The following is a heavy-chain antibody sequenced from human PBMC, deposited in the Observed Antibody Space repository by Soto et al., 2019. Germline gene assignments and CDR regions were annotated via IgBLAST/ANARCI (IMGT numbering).Heavy chain of an antibody. D-gene: IGHD3-3*01. J-gene: IGHJ4*02. CDR1: GGSISSGGYS. V-gene: IGHV4-30-2*01. CDR3: ARVRDY. CDR2: MYHSGST. Sequence: QLQLQESGSGPVKPSQTLSLTYAVSGGSISSGGYSWSWIRQPPGKGLEWIGYMYHSGSTYYNPSLKSRVTISIDRSKNQFSLKLSSVTAADTAVYYCARVRDYWGQGILVTVSS.